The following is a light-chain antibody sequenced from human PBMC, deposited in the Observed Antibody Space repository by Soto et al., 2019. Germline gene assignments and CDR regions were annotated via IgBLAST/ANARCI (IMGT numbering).Light chain of an antibody. CDR3: QQRSNWLT. CDR1: QSISNL. Sequence: EIVLPQSPATLSLSPGERATLSCRASQSISNLLVWYQQKPGQAPRLLIYDTSKRATGIPARFSGSGSGTDFTITITSLEYEDLAVYHCQQRSNWLTFGGGTKVEIK. V-gene: IGKV3-11*01. CDR2: DTS. J-gene: IGKJ4*01.